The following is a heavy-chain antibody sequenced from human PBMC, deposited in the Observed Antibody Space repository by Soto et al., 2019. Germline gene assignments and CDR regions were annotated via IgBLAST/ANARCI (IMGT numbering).Heavy chain of an antibody. CDR3: ARDYYDSSGYYSLAFDI. CDR2: IIPIFGTA. D-gene: IGHD3-22*01. Sequence: SVKVSCKASGGTFSSYAISWVRQAPEQGLEWMGGIIPIFGTANYAQKFQGRVTITADKSTSTAYMELSSLRSEDTAVYYCARDYYDSSGYYSLAFDIWGQGTMVTVSS. V-gene: IGHV1-69*06. J-gene: IGHJ3*02. CDR1: GGTFSSYA.